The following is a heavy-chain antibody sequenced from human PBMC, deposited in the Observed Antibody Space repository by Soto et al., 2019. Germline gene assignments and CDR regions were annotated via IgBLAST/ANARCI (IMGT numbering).Heavy chain of an antibody. CDR1: GYTFTSYY. CDR2: INPSGGST. Sequence: ASVKVSCKASGYTFTSYYMHWVRQAPGQGLEWMGIINPSGGSTSYAQKFQGRVTMTRDTSTSTVYMELSSLRSEDTAVYYCARDLGYCSGGSCYSGHYSYGMDVWGQGTTVTVSS. V-gene: IGHV1-46*01. D-gene: IGHD2-15*01. CDR3: ARDLGYCSGGSCYSGHYSYGMDV. J-gene: IGHJ6*02.